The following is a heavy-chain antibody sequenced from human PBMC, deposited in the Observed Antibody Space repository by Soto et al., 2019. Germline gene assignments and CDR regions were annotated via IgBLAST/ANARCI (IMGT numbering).Heavy chain of an antibody. Sequence: GGSLRLSCGASGFTFSSSWMAWVRQAPGKGLEWVAQITPDGNDKYYDDSLKGRFTISRDNAKNSLSLQMDSLRVEDTGVYYCARDFAFKALDIWGQGTMVT. CDR3: ARDFAFKALDI. J-gene: IGHJ3*02. D-gene: IGHD3-16*01. CDR2: ITPDGNDK. CDR1: GFTFSSSW. V-gene: IGHV3-7*01.